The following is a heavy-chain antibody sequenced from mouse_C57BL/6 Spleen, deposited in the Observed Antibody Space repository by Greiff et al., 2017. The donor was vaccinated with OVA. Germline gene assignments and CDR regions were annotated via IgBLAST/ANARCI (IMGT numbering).Heavy chain of an antibody. J-gene: IGHJ3*01. Sequence: QVQLQQPGAELVKPGASVKLSCKASGYTFTSYWMHWVKQRPGRGLEWIGRIDPNSGGTKYNEKFKSKATLTVDKPSITAYMQLSSLTSEDSAVYDCAREGLRAGFGYWGQGTLVTVSA. D-gene: IGHD3-1*01. CDR3: AREGLRAGFGY. V-gene: IGHV1-72*01. CDR1: GYTFTSYW. CDR2: IDPNSGGT.